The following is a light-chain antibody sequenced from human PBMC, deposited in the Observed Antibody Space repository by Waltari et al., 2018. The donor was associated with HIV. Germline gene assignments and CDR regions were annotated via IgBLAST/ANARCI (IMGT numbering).Light chain of an antibody. CDR2: STS. Sequence: QTVVPPEPSLTVSPGGTVTLTCASSTVAVPRGYYPNWFQQKPGQAPRALIYSTSKKHSWTPARFSGALLGGKAALTLSGVQPEDEAEYYCLIYDGGAVVVGGGTKLTVL. CDR1: TVAVPRGYY. V-gene: IGLV7-43*01. CDR3: LIYDGGAVV. J-gene: IGLJ2*01.